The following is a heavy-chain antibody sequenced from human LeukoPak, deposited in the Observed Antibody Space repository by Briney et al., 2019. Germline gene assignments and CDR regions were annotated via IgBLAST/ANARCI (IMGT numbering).Heavy chain of an antibody. CDR2: INPNSGGT. V-gene: IGHV1-2*02. Sequence: GASVKVSCKASGYTFTGYYMHWVRQAPGQGLEWMGWINPNSGGTNYAQKFQGRVTMTRDTSISTAYMELSRLRSDDTAVYYCARTLEVGVQLSDAFDIWGQGTMVTVSS. J-gene: IGHJ3*02. D-gene: IGHD1-26*01. CDR3: ARTLEVGVQLSDAFDI. CDR1: GYTFTGYY.